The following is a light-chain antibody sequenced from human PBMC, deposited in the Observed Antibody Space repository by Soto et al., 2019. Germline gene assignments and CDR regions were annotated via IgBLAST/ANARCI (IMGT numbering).Light chain of an antibody. Sequence: ATQMTQSPSSLSASVGDRVTIACRASQGIRTELGWYQQKPGEAPKLLIYAASTLQSGVPSRFSGSGSGTEFTLTISSLQPEDFAPYYCLQDYDYPRTFGQGTKVEMK. CDR1: QGIRTE. CDR2: AAS. J-gene: IGKJ1*01. V-gene: IGKV1-6*01. CDR3: LQDYDYPRT.